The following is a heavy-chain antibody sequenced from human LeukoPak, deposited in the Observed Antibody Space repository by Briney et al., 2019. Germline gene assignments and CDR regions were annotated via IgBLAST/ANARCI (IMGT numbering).Heavy chain of an antibody. CDR2: IYYSGST. CDR1: GGSISSGGYY. CDR3: ARDSSGYSSLDY. J-gene: IGHJ4*02. V-gene: IGHV4-31*03. D-gene: IGHD3-22*01. Sequence: SETLSLTCTVSGGSISSGGYYWSWIRQHPGKGLEWIGYIYYSGSTYYNPSLKSRVTISVDTSKNRFSLKLSSVTAADTAVYYCARDSSGYSSLDYWGQGTLVTVSS.